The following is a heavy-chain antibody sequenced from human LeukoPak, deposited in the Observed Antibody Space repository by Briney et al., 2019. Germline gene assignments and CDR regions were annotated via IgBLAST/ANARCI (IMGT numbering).Heavy chain of an antibody. CDR3: AREELSSSSSANWFDP. J-gene: IGHJ5*02. D-gene: IGHD6-6*01. Sequence: ASVKVSCKASGYTFTSYGISWVRRAPGQGLEWMGWISAYNGNTNYAQKLQGRVTMTTDTSTSTAYMELRSLRSDDTAVYYCAREELSSSSSANWFDPWGQGTLVTVSS. CDR2: ISAYNGNT. V-gene: IGHV1-18*01. CDR1: GYTFTSYG.